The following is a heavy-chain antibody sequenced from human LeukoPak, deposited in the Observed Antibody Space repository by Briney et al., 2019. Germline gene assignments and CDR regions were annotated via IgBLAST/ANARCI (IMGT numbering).Heavy chain of an antibody. CDR1: GFTFSNYA. J-gene: IGHJ6*02. V-gene: IGHV3-23*01. D-gene: IGHD2-8*02. Sequence: GGSLRLSCAASGFTFSNYAMSWVRQAPGKGLEWVSLISATSGSTYYAGSVKGRFTISRDNSKNTLYLQTNSLRAEDTAVYYCAKDVPLGENYGTGAMDVWGQGTTVTVSS. CDR3: AKDVPLGENYGTGAMDV. CDR2: ISATSGST.